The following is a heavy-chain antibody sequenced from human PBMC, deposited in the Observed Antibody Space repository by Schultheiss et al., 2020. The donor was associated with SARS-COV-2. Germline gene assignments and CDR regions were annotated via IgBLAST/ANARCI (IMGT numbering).Heavy chain of an antibody. V-gene: IGHV4-34*01. J-gene: IGHJ4*02. Sequence: SETLSLTCTVSGGSISSYYWSWIRQPPGKGLEWIGEINHSGSTNYNPSLKSRVTISVDTSKNQFSLKLSSVTAADTAVYYCARSVGANLFDYWGQGTLVTVSS. CDR1: GGSISSYY. CDR3: ARSVGANLFDY. CDR2: INHSGST. D-gene: IGHD1-26*01.